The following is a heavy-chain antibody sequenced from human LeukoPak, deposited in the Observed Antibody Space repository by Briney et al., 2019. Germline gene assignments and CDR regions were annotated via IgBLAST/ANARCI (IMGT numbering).Heavy chain of an antibody. J-gene: IGHJ2*01. CDR3: ARRPVLLWFGELLSFDL. V-gene: IGHV3-11*04. CDR2: ISSSGSTI. D-gene: IGHD3-10*01. CDR1: GFTFSDYY. Sequence: PGGSLRLSCAASGFTFSDYYMSWIRQAPGKGLEWVSYISSSGSTIYYADSVKGRFTISRDNAKNSLYLQMNSLKAEDTAVYYCARRPVLLWFGELLSFDLWGRGTLVTVSS.